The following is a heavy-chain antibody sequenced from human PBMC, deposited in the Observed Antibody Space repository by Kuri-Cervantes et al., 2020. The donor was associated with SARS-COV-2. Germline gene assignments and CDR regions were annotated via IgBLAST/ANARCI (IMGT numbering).Heavy chain of an antibody. J-gene: IGHJ6*02. D-gene: IGHD3-3*01. CDR3: AREEWLLSSDYYYYYYGMDV. V-gene: IGHV3-30-3*01. CDR1: GFTFSSYA. Sequence: GESLKISCAASGFTFSSYAMHWVRQAPGKGLEWAAVISYDGSNKYYADSVKGRFTISRDNSKNTLYLQMNSLRAEDTAVYYCAREEWLLSSDYYYYYYGMDVWGQGTTVTVSS. CDR2: ISYDGSNK.